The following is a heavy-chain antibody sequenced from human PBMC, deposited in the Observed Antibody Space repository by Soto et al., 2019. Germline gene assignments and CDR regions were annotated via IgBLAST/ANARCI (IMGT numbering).Heavy chain of an antibody. CDR3: ARDSSGWYSIDY. CDR2: IIPILGIA. Sequence: SVKVSCKASGGTFSSYTISWVRQAPGRGLEWMGRIIPILGIANYAQKFQGRVTITADKSTSTAYMELSSLRSEDTAVYYCARDSSGWYSIDYWGQGTLVTVSS. J-gene: IGHJ4*02. V-gene: IGHV1-69*04. D-gene: IGHD6-19*01. CDR1: GGTFSSYT.